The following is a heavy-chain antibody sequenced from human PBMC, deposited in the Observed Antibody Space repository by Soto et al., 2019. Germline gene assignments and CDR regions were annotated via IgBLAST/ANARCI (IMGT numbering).Heavy chain of an antibody. Sequence: QLQLQESGPGLVKPSETLSLTCTVSGCSISSSSYYWGWIRQPPGKGLEWIGSIYYSGTTYYNPSVPSLQSRVTISVDTSTNQFSLRLNSVTAADTAVYYCARNDYGDYVPSGFDYWGQGTLVTVSS. J-gene: IGHJ4*02. CDR3: ARNDYGDYVPSGFDY. CDR2: IYYSGTT. V-gene: IGHV4-39*01. D-gene: IGHD4-17*01. CDR1: GCSISSSSYY.